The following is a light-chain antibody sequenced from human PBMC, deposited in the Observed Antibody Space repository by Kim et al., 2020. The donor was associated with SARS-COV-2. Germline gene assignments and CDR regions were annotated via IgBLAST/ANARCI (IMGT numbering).Light chain of an antibody. CDR3: QAWDSSTVV. J-gene: IGLJ2*01. CDR1: KLGDKY. CDR2: QDS. Sequence: VSPGQIASITCSGDKLGDKYACWYQQKPGQSPVLVIYQDSKRPSGIPERFSGSNSGNTATLTISGTQAMDEADYYCQAWDSSTVVFGGGTQLTVL. V-gene: IGLV3-1*01.